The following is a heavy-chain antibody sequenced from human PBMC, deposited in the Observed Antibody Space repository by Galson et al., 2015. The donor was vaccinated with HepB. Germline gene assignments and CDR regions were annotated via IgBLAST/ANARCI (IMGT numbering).Heavy chain of an antibody. CDR1: GFTFSSYA. D-gene: IGHD1-26*01. V-gene: IGHV3-64*01. CDR2: ISSNGGST. CDR3: ARVVGASGGVLDY. J-gene: IGHJ4*02. Sequence: SLRLSCAASGFTFSSYAMHWVRQAPGKGLEYVSAISSNGGSTYYANSVKGRFTISRDNSKNTLYLQMGSLRAEDMAVYYCARVVGASGGVLDYWGQGTRVTVSS.